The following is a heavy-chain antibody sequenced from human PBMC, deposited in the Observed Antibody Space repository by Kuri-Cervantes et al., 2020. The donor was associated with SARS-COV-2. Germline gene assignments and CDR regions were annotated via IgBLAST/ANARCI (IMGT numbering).Heavy chain of an antibody. J-gene: IGHJ5*02. CDR2: IYWNDDN. CDR1: GFSLSTGGVG. V-gene: IGHV2-5*01. D-gene: IGHD6-6*01. CDR3: AHSFHSSSSGDNWFDP. Sequence: SGPTLVKPTQTLTLTCTFSGFSLSTGGVGVAWIRQPPGKALEWLAVIYWNDDNRYSPSLKTRLTITKDTSKTQVFLTMTNMDPVDTATYYCAHSFHSSSSGDNWFDPWGQGTLVTVSS.